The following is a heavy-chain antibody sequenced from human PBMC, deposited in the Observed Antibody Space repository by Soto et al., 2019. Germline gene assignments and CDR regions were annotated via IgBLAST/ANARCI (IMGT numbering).Heavy chain of an antibody. CDR3: AREVGHSSGWYVN. Sequence: QVQLVQSGAEVKKPGASVKVSCKTSGYMFTSYGINRVRQAPGQGLEWMGWISPYNGNTNYDQKFQGRVTMTTEISTSTVYMELWSLRSDDTAVYYCAREVGHSSGWYVNWGQGTLVSVSS. CDR2: ISPYNGNT. D-gene: IGHD6-19*01. CDR1: GYMFTSYG. V-gene: IGHV1-18*01. J-gene: IGHJ4*02.